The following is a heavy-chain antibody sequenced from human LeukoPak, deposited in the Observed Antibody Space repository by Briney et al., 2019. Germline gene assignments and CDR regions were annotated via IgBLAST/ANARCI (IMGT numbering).Heavy chain of an antibody. CDR3: AKGKEGAGRYGYFDY. D-gene: IGHD1-26*01. CDR1: GFTFSSYG. Sequence: GGSLRLSCAASGFTFSSYGMHWVRQAPGKGLEWVAVIWYDGSNKYYADSVKGRFTISRDNSKNTLYLQMNSLRAEDTAVYYCAKGKEGAGRYGYFDYWGQGTLVTVSS. V-gene: IGHV3-33*06. J-gene: IGHJ4*02. CDR2: IWYDGSNK.